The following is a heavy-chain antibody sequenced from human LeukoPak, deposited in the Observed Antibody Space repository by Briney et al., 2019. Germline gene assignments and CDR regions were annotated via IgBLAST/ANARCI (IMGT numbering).Heavy chain of an antibody. CDR3: VRDEMEQWQSKSEDGSGP. CDR1: GFTFSSYG. CDR2: IRYDGSNK. V-gene: IGHV3-30*02. D-gene: IGHD6-19*01. J-gene: IGHJ5*02. Sequence: PGGSLRLSCAASGFTFSSYGMHWVRQAPGKGLEWVAFIRYDGSNKYYADSVKGRFTISRDNAKKSLYLQMNNLRAEDTAVYYCVRDEMEQWQSKSEDGSGPWGQGALVTVSS.